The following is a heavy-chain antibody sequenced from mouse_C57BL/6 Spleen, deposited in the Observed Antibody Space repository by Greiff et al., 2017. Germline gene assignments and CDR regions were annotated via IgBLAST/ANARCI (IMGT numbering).Heavy chain of an antibody. CDR2: INPNNGGT. CDR3: ARDFYYYGRRDY. V-gene: IGHV1-22*01. CDR1: GYTFTDYN. Sequence: VQLKESGPELVKPGASVKMSCKASGYTFTDYNMHWVKQSHGKSLEWIGYINPNNGGTSYNQKFKGKATLTVNKSSSTAYMELRSLTSEDSAVYYCARDFYYYGRRDYWGQGTTLTVSS. D-gene: IGHD1-1*01. J-gene: IGHJ2*01.